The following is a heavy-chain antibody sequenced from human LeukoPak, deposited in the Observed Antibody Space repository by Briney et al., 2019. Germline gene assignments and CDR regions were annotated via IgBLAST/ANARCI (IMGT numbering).Heavy chain of an antibody. CDR1: GYTFTAYY. CDR3: ARDVTPYGGNPFDY. Sequence: SVKVSCKASGYTFTAYYMHWVRQAPGQGLEWMGGIIPIFGTANYAQKFRGRVTITADESTSTAYMELSSLRSEDTAVYYCARDVTPYGGNPFDYWGQGTLVTVSS. CDR2: IIPIFGTA. D-gene: IGHD4-23*01. J-gene: IGHJ4*02. V-gene: IGHV1-69*13.